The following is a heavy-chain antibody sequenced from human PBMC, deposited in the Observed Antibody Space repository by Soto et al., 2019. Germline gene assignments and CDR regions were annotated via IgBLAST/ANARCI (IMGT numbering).Heavy chain of an antibody. J-gene: IGHJ4*02. CDR3: ARVQRDTAMGHFDY. V-gene: IGHV4-30-4*01. Sequence: QVQLQESGPGLVKPSQTLSLICSVSGGSINSVDYYWSWIRQTPGKGLEWIGYTSYFGTTDYMPSLKSRVTMSVDTSKNQVSLKLSSVTAADTAVYYCARVQRDTAMGHFDYWGQGTLVVVSS. D-gene: IGHD5-18*01. CDR1: GGSINSVDYY. CDR2: TSYFGTT.